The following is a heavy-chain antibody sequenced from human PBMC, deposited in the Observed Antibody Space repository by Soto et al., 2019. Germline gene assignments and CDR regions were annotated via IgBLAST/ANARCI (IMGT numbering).Heavy chain of an antibody. V-gene: IGHV1-69*01. CDR1: GDTFSSYA. Sequence: QLVQSGPEVKKPGSSVKVSCKSVGDTFSSYAVSWVRQAPGQGLEWMGGIIPTFGTVNYAQKFQGRATITADESTRLSYMELSSLKSEDTAVYYCAREAGDYGRPYFDYWGQGTLISVSS. D-gene: IGHD3-10*01. J-gene: IGHJ4*02. CDR3: AREAGDYGRPYFDY. CDR2: IIPTFGTV.